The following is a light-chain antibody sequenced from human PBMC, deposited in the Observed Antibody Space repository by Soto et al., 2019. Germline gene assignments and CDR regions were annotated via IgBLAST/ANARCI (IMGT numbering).Light chain of an antibody. J-gene: IGLJ1*01. CDR3: AAWDDSLSGYV. CDR2: RSN. V-gene: IGLV1-47*01. CDR1: SSTIGSYF. Sequence: VLTQPPSTSGTPGQRVTIACSGSSSTIGSYFVYWYQHLPETAPKVLIYRSNQRLSGVPDRFSGSKSGTSASLAISGLRSEDEADYYCAAWDDSLSGYVFGTGTKVTVL.